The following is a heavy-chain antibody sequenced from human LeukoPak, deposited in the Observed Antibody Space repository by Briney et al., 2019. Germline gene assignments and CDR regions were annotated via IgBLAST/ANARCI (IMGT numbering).Heavy chain of an antibody. CDR1: GGSISGYY. J-gene: IGHJ4*02. D-gene: IGHD3-22*01. CDR3: ARGGYDSSGYYYTVRTREYYFDY. CDR2: IYASGST. Sequence: SETLSLTCTVSGGSISGYYWTWIRQPPGKGLECIGYIYASGSTNYNPSLKSRVTISVDTSKNQFSLKLSSVTAADTAVYYCARGGYDSSGYYYTVRTREYYFDYWGQGTLVTVSS. V-gene: IGHV4-4*09.